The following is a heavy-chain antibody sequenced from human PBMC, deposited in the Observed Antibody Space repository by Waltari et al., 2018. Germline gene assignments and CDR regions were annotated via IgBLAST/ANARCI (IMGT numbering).Heavy chain of an antibody. Sequence: QVQLVHSGAEVKKPGSSGKVSCKASGGPFSSYAISWVRQAPGQGLEWMGGIIPILGIANYAQKFQGRVTITADKSTSTAYMELSSLRSEDTAVYYCARDRYCSGGSCYREFDPWGQGTLVTVSS. V-gene: IGHV1-69*10. CDR1: GGPFSSYA. CDR3: ARDRYCSGGSCYREFDP. D-gene: IGHD2-15*01. CDR2: IIPILGIA. J-gene: IGHJ5*02.